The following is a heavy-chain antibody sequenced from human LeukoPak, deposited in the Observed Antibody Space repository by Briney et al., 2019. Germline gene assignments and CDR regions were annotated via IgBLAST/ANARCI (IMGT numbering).Heavy chain of an antibody. V-gene: IGHV4-61*02. CDR1: GYSISSGDYY. CDR2: VDLGGSS. D-gene: IGHD2-2*01. Sequence: SQTLSLTCNVSGYSISSGDYYWTWIRQPAGKGLEWIGRVDLGGSSSYNPSLISRVTVYVDPSKNQFSLSLTSVTAADTATYYCAREGAYCSGTDCFATAVDAWGPGALVTVST. J-gene: IGHJ5*02. CDR3: AREGAYCSGTDCFATAVDA.